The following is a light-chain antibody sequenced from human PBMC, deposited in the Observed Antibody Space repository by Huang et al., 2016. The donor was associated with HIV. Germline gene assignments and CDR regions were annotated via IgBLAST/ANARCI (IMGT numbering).Light chain of an antibody. CDR2: ASA. CDR3: QQRSNRPLT. Sequence: EIVLTQSPATLSLSPGERATLSCRASQSVNTFLAWYQQKPGQAPRLLISASANSATGIPARFSGSGSGTDFTLTISSLEPEDFAVYYCQQRSNRPLTFGGGTKVEIK. CDR1: QSVNTF. V-gene: IGKV3-11*01. J-gene: IGKJ4*01.